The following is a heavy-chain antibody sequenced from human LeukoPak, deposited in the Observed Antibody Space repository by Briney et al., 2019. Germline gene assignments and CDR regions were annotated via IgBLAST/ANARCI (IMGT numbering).Heavy chain of an antibody. CDR2: IAGSGRHT. CDR1: GFTFSSYA. J-gene: IGHJ2*01. D-gene: IGHD3-22*01. V-gene: IGHV3-23*01. CDR3: ARNPYDSSGYKAPYWHFDL. Sequence: GGSLRLSCAASGFTFSSYAMSWVRQAPGKGLEWVSSIAGSGRHTYYADSVKGRFTISRDNSKNTLYLQMNSLGAEDTAVYYCARNPYDSSGYKAPYWHFDLWGRGTLVTVSS.